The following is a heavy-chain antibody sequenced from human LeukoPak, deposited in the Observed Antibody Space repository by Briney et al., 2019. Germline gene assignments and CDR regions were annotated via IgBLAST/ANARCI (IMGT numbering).Heavy chain of an antibody. J-gene: IGHJ4*02. D-gene: IGHD6-13*01. V-gene: IGHV3-74*01. CDR2: INTDGSST. CDR1: GFTFSSYW. Sequence: QPGGSLRLSCAASGFTFSSYWMHWVRQAPGKGLVWVSRINTDGSSTSYADSVKGRFTISRDNSKNTLYLQMNSLRAEDTAVYYCAKAGAAAGIWPDYWGQGTLVTVSS. CDR3: AKAGAAAGIWPDY.